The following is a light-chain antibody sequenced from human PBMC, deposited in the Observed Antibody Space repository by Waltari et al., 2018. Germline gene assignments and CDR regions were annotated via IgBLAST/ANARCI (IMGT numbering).Light chain of an antibody. CDR2: DVS. Sequence: QSALTQPASVSGSPGQSITISCTGTSSDVGGYKYVSRYQQHPGKAPKLMSYDVSERPSGVSNRFAGSKSANTASLTIAWLQAEDEADYYCCSYAGSGTYVFGTGTKVTVL. V-gene: IGLV2-23*02. CDR3: CSYAGSGTYV. CDR1: SSDVGGYKY. J-gene: IGLJ1*01.